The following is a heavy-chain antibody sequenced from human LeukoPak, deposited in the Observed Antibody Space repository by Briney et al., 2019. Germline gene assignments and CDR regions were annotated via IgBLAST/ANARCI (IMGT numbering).Heavy chain of an antibody. CDR2: INPNSGGT. D-gene: IGHD3-3*01. CDR1: GYTFTGYY. CDR3: AREERITIFGVATPSGY. J-gene: IGHJ4*02. V-gene: IGHV1-2*02. Sequence: ASVKVSCKASGYTFTGYYMHWVRQAPGQGLEWMGWINPNSGGTNYAQKFQGRVTMTRDTSISTAYMELSRLRSDDTAMYYCAREERITIFGVATPSGYWGQGTLVTVSS.